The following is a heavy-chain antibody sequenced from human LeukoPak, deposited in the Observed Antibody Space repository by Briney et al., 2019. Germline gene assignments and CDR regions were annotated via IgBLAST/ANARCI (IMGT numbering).Heavy chain of an antibody. J-gene: IGHJ4*02. CDR3: ARGGYDLGLGDY. CDR1: GFTFSSYA. D-gene: IGHD5-12*01. Sequence: PGGSLRLSCAASGFTFSSYAMSWVRQAPGKGLEWVSAISGSGGSTYYADSVKGRFTISRDNSKNTLYLQMDGLRADDTAVYYCARGGYDLGLGDYWGQGTLVTVSS. V-gene: IGHV3-23*01. CDR2: ISGSGGST.